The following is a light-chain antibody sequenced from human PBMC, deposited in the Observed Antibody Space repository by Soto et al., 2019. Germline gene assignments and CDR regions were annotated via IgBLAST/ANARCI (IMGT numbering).Light chain of an antibody. CDR2: EVN. CDR1: SSDAAGYNY. J-gene: IGLJ2*01. CDR3: SSYGGSNNLV. V-gene: IGLV2-8*01. Sequence: QSVLTQPPSASGSPGQSVTISCTGTSSDAAGYNYVSWYQQHPGKAPKLMIYEVNKRPSGVPDRFSGSKSGNTSSLTVSGLQAEDEADYDCSSYGGSNNLVFGGGAKLSVL.